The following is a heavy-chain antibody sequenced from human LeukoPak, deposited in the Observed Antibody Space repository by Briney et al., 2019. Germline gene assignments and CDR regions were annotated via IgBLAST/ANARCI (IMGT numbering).Heavy chain of an antibody. V-gene: IGHV1-2*02. CDR3: ARDRGKAAPGAY. Sequence: VDSVTVSCTASGYTFTGYYMHWVRQAPGQGLEWMGWINPNSGGTNYAQKFQGRVTMTSDTSISTAYMELSRLRSDDTAVYYCARDRGKAAPGAYWGQGTLVTVSS. CDR2: INPNSGGT. J-gene: IGHJ4*02. CDR1: GYTFTGYY. D-gene: IGHD6-13*01.